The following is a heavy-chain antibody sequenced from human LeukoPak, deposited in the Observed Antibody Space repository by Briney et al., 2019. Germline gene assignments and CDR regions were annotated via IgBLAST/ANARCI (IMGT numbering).Heavy chain of an antibody. CDR1: GGSISTYY. Sequence: SETLSLTCTVSGGSISTYYWSWIRQPPGKGLEWIGYIYYSGNTNYNPSLRSRVIISLNTSKNQFSLKLSSGTAADTAVYYCTRTDSATAIDHWGQGTLVTVSS. V-gene: IGHV4-59*01. D-gene: IGHD2-21*02. CDR3: TRTDSATAIDH. CDR2: IYYSGNT. J-gene: IGHJ4*02.